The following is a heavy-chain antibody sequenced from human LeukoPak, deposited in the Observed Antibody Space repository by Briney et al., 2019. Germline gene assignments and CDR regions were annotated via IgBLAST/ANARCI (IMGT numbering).Heavy chain of an antibody. CDR3: ARQTGSGLFILP. CDR2: IYYSGNT. J-gene: IGHJ4*02. CDR1: GVSISSSNSY. V-gene: IGHV4-39*01. D-gene: IGHD3/OR15-3a*01. Sequence: SETLSLTCTVSGVSISSSNSYWGWIRQPPGTGLEWLGSIYYSGNTYYNASLKSQVSISIDTSKNQFSLRHTSVTAADTAVYYCARQTGSGLFILPGGQGTLVTVSS.